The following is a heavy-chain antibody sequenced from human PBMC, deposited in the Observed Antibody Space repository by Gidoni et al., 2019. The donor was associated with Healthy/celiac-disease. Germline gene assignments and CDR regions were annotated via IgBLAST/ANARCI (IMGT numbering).Heavy chain of an antibody. Sequence: EVQLLESGGGLVQPGGSMRLPGATAGFDFSSYAMSWVRQAPGKGLEWVSAISGSGGSTYYADSVKGRFTISRDNSKNTLYLQMNSLRAEDTAVYYCAKDRATVTISTFDYWGQGTLVTVSS. V-gene: IGHV3-23*01. J-gene: IGHJ4*02. CDR1: GFDFSSYA. CDR3: AKDRATVTISTFDY. D-gene: IGHD4-17*01. CDR2: ISGSGGST.